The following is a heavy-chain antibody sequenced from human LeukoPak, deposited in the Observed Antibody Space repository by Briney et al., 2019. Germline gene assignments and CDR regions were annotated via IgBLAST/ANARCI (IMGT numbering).Heavy chain of an antibody. CDR3: ARAHSRSWYGDNWFDP. J-gene: IGHJ5*02. V-gene: IGHV4-59*12. D-gene: IGHD6-13*01. CDR2: IYYSGST. CDR1: GGSISSYY. Sequence: SETLSLTCTVSGGSISSYYWSWIRQPPGKGLEWIGYIYYSGSTNYNPSLKSRVTISVDTSKNQFSLKLSSVTAADTAVYYCARAHSRSWYGDNWFDPWGQGTLVTVSS.